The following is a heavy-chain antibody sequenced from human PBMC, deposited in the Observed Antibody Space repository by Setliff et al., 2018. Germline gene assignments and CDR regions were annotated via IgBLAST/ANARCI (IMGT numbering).Heavy chain of an antibody. D-gene: IGHD5-12*01. J-gene: IGHJ4*02. Sequence: SETLSLTCTVSGASISSGFYYWSWIRQPAGKGLEWIGRIHSSGDTKYNPSLKTRVTIAVDTSKNQFSLKLNSATAADTAVYYCARATVGLATITYFDSWGPGTLVTVSS. CDR2: IHSSGDT. CDR3: ARATVGLATITYFDS. V-gene: IGHV4-61*02. CDR1: GASISSGFYY.